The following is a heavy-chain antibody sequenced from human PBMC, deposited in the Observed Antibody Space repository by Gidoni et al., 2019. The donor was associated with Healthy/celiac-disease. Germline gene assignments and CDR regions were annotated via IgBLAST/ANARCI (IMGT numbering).Heavy chain of an antibody. CDR1: GFTFSSYG. D-gene: IGHD6-13*01. J-gene: IGHJ6*02. Sequence: QVQLVESGGGVVQPGRSLRLSCAASGFTFSSYGMHWVRQAPGKGLEWVAVLWYDGSNKYYADSVKGRFTISRDNSKNTLYLQMNSLRAEDTAVYYCARYIAAAGQRDYYGMDVWGQGTTVTVSS. V-gene: IGHV3-33*01. CDR2: LWYDGSNK. CDR3: ARYIAAAGQRDYYGMDV.